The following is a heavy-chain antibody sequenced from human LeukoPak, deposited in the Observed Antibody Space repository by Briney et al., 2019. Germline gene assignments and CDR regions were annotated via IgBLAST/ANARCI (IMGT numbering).Heavy chain of an antibody. V-gene: IGHV4-4*09. Sequence: SETLSHTCTVSGGSISSYDWSWIRQPPGKGLEWIGYIYTSGSTNYNPSLKSRVTISVDTPKNQFSLKLSSVTAADTAGYFLSRHVRSSSLWVWFDPWGQGTLVTVSS. CDR1: GGSISSYD. J-gene: IGHJ5*02. D-gene: IGHD6-13*01. CDR3: SRHVRSSSLWVWFDP. CDR2: IYTSGST.